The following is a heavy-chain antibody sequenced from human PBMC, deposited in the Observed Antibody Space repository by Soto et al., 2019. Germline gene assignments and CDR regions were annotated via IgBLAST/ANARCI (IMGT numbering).Heavy chain of an antibody. J-gene: IGHJ4*02. Sequence: GESLKISCKASGYRFSTYWIGWVRQRPGKGPEWMAIIYPGDSDTRENPSFQGQVTISADKSSNAVHLQWRSLKASDTAIYYCARLGGIVDTGTWIQWGQGTPATVSS. V-gene: IGHV5-51*01. D-gene: IGHD1-26*01. CDR1: GYRFSTYW. CDR2: IYPGDSDT. CDR3: ARLGGIVDTGTWIQ.